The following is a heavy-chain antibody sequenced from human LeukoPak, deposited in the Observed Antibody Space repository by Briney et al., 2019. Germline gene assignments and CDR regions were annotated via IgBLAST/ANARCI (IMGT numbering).Heavy chain of an antibody. CDR3: ARDRWLQLKDDAFDI. J-gene: IGHJ3*02. V-gene: IGHV1-46*01. D-gene: IGHD5-24*01. Sequence: ASVKVSCKASGYTFTSYYMHWVRQAPGQGLEWMGIINPSGGSTSYAQKFQGRVTMTRDMSTSTVYMELSSLRSEDTAVYYCARDRWLQLKDDAFDIWGQGTMVTVSS. CDR1: GYTFTSYY. CDR2: INPSGGST.